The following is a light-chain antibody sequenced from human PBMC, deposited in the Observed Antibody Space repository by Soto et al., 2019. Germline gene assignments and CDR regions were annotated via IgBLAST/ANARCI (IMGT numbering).Light chain of an antibody. CDR2: GAS. CDR1: QTVSTY. V-gene: IGKV3-11*01. Sequence: EIVLTQSPATLSLSPGERATLSCRASQTVSTYLVWYQQKVGQAPRLLIYGASNRATGIPARFSGSASGTDFTLTISRLEPEDFAVYYCQQYKNWPLTFGGETKVDIK. CDR3: QQYKNWPLT. J-gene: IGKJ4*01.